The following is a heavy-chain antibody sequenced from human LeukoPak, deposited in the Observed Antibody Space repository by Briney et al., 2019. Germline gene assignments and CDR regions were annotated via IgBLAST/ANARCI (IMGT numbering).Heavy chain of an antibody. V-gene: IGHV4-34*01. D-gene: IGHD4-23*01. Sequence: SETLSLTCAVYGGSFSGYYWSWIRQPPGKGLEWIGEINHSGSTNYNPSLKSRVTISVDTSKNQFSLKLSSVTAADTAVYYCARGWGLRWSSLGYWGQGTLVTVSS. CDR2: INHSGST. CDR3: ARGWGLRWSSLGY. CDR1: GGSFSGYY. J-gene: IGHJ4*02.